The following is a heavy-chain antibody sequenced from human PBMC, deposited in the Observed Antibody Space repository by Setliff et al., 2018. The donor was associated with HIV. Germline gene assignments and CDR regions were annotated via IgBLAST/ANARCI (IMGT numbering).Heavy chain of an antibody. CDR2: INPSGGST. Sequence: GASVKVSCKASGDTFTTYALHWVRQAPGQRLEWMGWINPSGGSTSYAQKFQGRVTLTRDTSASTAYMELSSLRSEDTAVYYCARKGSGSSFDFEYWGQGTLVTVSS. CDR1: GDTFTTYA. V-gene: IGHV1-3*01. J-gene: IGHJ4*02. D-gene: IGHD3-10*01. CDR3: ARKGSGSSFDFEY.